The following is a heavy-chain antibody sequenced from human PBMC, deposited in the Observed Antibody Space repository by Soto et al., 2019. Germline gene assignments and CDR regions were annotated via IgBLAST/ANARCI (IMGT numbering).Heavy chain of an antibody. V-gene: IGHV3-23*01. Sequence: PGGSLRLSCAASGFTFSSYAMSWVRQAPGKGLEWVSAISGSGGSTYYADSVKGRFTISRDNSKNTLYLQMNSLRVEDTAVYYCAKDEVYDSSGLGAYWGQGALVTVSS. CDR1: GFTFSSYA. CDR3: AKDEVYDSSGLGAY. CDR2: ISGSGGST. D-gene: IGHD3-22*01. J-gene: IGHJ4*02.